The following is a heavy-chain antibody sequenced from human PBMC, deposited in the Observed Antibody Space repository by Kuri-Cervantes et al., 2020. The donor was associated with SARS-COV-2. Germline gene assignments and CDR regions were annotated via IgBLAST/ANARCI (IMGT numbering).Heavy chain of an antibody. CDR1: GFSLSRYT. D-gene: IGHD1-1*01. CDR3: ARLRQLEEGY. J-gene: IGHJ4*02. V-gene: IGHV3-21*01. Sequence: GESLKISCAASGFSLSRYTMNWVRQAPGKALEWVSSISGSGSYIYYADSVKGRFTISKESGENSLYLHMNSLRGDDTAVYYCARLRQLEEGYWGQGTLVTVSS. CDR2: ISGSGSYI.